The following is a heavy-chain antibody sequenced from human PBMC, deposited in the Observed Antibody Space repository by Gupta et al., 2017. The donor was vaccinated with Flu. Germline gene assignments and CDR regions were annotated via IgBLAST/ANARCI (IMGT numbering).Heavy chain of an antibody. J-gene: IGHJ3*02. D-gene: IGHD2/OR15-2a*01. V-gene: IGHV3-13*04. CDR3: ARALYGRYDAFDI. Sequence: EVQLVESGGGLVQPGGSLRLSCAASGFTFSTYDMHWVHQATGKGLEWVSAIGTAGDTYYPGSVKGRFTISREDAKNSLYLQMNSLRAGDTAVYYCARALYGRYDAFDIWGQGTMVTVSS. CDR1: GFTFSTYD. CDR2: IGTAGDT.